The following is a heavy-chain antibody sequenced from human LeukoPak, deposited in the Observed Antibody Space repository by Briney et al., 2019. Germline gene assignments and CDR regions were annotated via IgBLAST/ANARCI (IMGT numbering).Heavy chain of an antibody. CDR1: GFTFVTFA. CDR3: AKHKGAGSRYSYSMDV. D-gene: IGHD6-13*01. CDR2: ISGSGGGT. Sequence: PGGSLRLSCAASGFTFVTFAMGWVRQAPGKGLEWVSTISGSGGGTYYADSVKGRFTTSRDNSKNTLYLQMNSLRAEDTAVYYCAKHKGAGSRYSYSMDVWGKGATVTVSS. J-gene: IGHJ6*03. V-gene: IGHV3-23*01.